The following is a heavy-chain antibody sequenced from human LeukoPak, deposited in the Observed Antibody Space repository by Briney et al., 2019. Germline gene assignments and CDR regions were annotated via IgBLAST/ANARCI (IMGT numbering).Heavy chain of an antibody. J-gene: IGHJ4*02. V-gene: IGHV3-15*01. Sequence: GGAPRLSCAPSGVTFSNAWMCWVRHAPGEGREWGGRIKSKTDGGTTDYAAPGEGRFTISREDSRNTLSLQMNSLKTEDTAVYYCTTITMIREHEDYWGQGTLVTVSS. CDR1: GVTFSNAW. CDR2: IKSKTDGGTT. CDR3: TTITMIREHEDY. D-gene: IGHD3-10*01.